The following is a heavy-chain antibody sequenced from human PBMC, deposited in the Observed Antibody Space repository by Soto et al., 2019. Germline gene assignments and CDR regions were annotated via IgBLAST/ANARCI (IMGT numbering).Heavy chain of an antibody. CDR2: IYYSGST. V-gene: IGHV4-61*08. CDR3: ARNSGSYYRWFDP. Sequence: SETLSLTCAFSGGSISSGGYSLSWIRQPPGKGLEWIGYIYYSGSTNYNPSLKSRVTISVDTSKNQFSLKLNSVTAADTAVYYCARNSGSYYRWFDPWGQGTLVTVSS. J-gene: IGHJ5*02. CDR1: GGSISSGGYS. D-gene: IGHD1-26*01.